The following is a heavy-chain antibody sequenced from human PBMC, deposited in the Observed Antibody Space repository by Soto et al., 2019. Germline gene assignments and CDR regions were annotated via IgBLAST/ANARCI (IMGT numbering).Heavy chain of an antibody. CDR2: ISSSSSYT. D-gene: IGHD1-26*01. V-gene: IGHV3-11*05. CDR1: GFTFSDYY. Sequence: QVQLVESGGGLVKPGGYLRLSCAASGFTFSDYYISWSRQAPGKGLEWVSYISSSSSYTNYADSVKGRFTISRDNAKNSLYLQMNSLRAEDTAVYYCARNRVGWWFDPWGQGTLVTVSS. J-gene: IGHJ5*02. CDR3: ARNRVGWWFDP.